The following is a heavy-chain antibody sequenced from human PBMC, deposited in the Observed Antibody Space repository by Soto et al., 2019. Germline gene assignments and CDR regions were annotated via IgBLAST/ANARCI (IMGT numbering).Heavy chain of an antibody. Sequence: GGSLRHSCAAAGCIFADDAMRLVRQAPGKGLEWVSGISWNSGSIGYADSVKGRFTISRDNAKNSLYLQMNSLRAEDTALFYCAKVYCSGGSCYSAFDYWRQGTLVTVSS. J-gene: IGHJ4*02. CDR2: ISWNSGSI. V-gene: IGHV3-9*01. D-gene: IGHD2-15*01. CDR1: GCIFADDA. CDR3: AKVYCSGGSCYSAFDY.